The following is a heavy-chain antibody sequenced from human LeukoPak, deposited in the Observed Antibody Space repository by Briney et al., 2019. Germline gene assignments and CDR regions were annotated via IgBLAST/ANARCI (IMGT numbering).Heavy chain of an antibody. V-gene: IGHV3-7*01. CDR3: VNLGYSD. CDR1: GVSFSAAW. CDR2: IKNYGGDK. Sequence: GGSLRLSCEASGVSFSAAWMTCVLQAPGKGLGWVASIKNYGGDKYYVDSVQGRFTLSRDNAKNSVYLQMNSLRVEDTAVYYCVNLGYSDGGQGTLVTVSS. J-gene: IGHJ4*02. D-gene: IGHD5-12*01.